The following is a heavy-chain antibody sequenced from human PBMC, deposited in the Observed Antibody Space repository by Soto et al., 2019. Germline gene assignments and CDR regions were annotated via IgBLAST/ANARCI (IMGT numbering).Heavy chain of an antibody. D-gene: IGHD1-26*01. CDR3: ARQGGSGSYHDAFEI. V-gene: IGHV1-69*02. CDR2: IIPILGIA. CDR1: GGTFSSYT. Sequence: QVQLVQSGAEVKKPGSSVKVSCKASGGTFSSYTISWVRQAPGQGLEWMGRIIPILGIANYAQKFQGRVTISADKSTSTGYMELSSLRSDDTAVYYGARQGGSGSYHDAFEIWGQGTMVTVSS. J-gene: IGHJ3*02.